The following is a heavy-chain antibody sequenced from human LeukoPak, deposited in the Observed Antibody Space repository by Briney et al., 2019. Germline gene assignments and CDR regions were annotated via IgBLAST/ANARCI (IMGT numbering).Heavy chain of an antibody. CDR2: INHSGST. J-gene: IGHJ4*02. CDR1: GGSFSGYY. D-gene: IGHD3-9*01. CDR3: ARGLSLRYFESFDY. Sequence: SETLSLTCAVYGGSFSGYYWSWIRPPPGKGLEWIGEINHSGSTNYNPSLKSRVTISVDTSKNQFSLKLSSVTAADTAVYYCARGLSLRYFESFDYWGQGTLVTVSS. V-gene: IGHV4-34*01.